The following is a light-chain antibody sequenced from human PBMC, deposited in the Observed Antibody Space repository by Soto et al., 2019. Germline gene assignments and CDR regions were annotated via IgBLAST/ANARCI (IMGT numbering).Light chain of an antibody. CDR1: QSVSNNY. CDR3: QQYGSSPTWT. V-gene: IGKV3-20*01. J-gene: IGKJ1*01. Sequence: EIVMTQSPATLSVSPGERATLSCRASQSVSNNYLAWYQQKPGHAPRLLIYGASSRATGIPDRFSGSGSGTDFTLTISRLEPEDYAVYYCQQYGSSPTWTFGQGTKVDIK. CDR2: GAS.